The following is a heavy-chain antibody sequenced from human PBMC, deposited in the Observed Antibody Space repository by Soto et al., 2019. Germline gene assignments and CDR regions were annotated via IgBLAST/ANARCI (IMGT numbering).Heavy chain of an antibody. CDR1: VFILSGYD. CDR2: IGTAGDP. CDR3: ARAGYDSSGYYFYAMDV. J-gene: IGHJ6*02. V-gene: IGHV3-13*05. Sequence: WWSLRLSCLASVFILSGYDMHWCRQATGEGLEWVSAIGTAGDPYYSGSVKGRFTISRGNAENSVYLQMNSLRAGDTAVYYCARAGYDSSGYYFYAMDVWGPGTTVTVSS. D-gene: IGHD3-22*01.